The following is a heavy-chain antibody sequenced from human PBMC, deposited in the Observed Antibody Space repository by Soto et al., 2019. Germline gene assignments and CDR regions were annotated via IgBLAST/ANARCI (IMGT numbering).Heavy chain of an antibody. CDR3: ASALFFFSFGGVILTSFAF. D-gene: IGHD3-16*02. V-gene: IGHV4-59*01. J-gene: IGHJ4*02. Sequence: PSETLSLTCTVSGGSISSYYWSWIRQPPGKGLEWIGYIYYSGSTNYNPSLKSRVTISVDTSKNQFSLNLSSVTAADTAVYYCASALFFFSFGGVILTSFAFWARGTWDPVSA. CDR1: GGSISSYY. CDR2: IYYSGST.